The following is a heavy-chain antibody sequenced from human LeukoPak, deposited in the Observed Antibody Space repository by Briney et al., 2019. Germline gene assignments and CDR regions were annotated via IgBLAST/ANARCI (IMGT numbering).Heavy chain of an antibody. Sequence: PGGSLRLACAASGFTFSSYAMSWVRQAPGKGLEWISANSDSGGSTYYADSVKGRFTISRDNSKNTLYLQMNSLRAEDTAVYYCAKDSIVLMVYAKDYWGQGTLVTVSS. CDR2: NSDSGGST. D-gene: IGHD2-8*01. CDR1: GFTFSSYA. V-gene: IGHV3-23*01. J-gene: IGHJ4*02. CDR3: AKDSIVLMVYAKDY.